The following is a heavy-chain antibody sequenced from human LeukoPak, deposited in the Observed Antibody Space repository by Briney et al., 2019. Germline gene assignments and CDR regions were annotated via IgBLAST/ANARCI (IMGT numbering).Heavy chain of an antibody. Sequence: GGSLRLSCAASGFTFDDYTMHWVRQAPGKGLEWVSLISWDGGSTYYADSVKGRFTISRDNSKNSLYLQMNSLRTEDTALYYCAKDGDDIFAVGGMDVWGQGTTVTVS. D-gene: IGHD3-9*01. CDR3: AKDGDDIFAVGGMDV. CDR1: GFTFDDYT. V-gene: IGHV3-43*01. CDR2: ISWDGGST. J-gene: IGHJ6*02.